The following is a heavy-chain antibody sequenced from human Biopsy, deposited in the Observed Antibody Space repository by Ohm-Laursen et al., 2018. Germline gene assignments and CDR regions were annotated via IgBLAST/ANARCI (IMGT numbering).Heavy chain of an antibody. V-gene: IGHV1-69*06. CDR1: GGTFSKYG. CDR2: NIPILGTG. J-gene: IGHJ1*01. D-gene: IGHD3-9*01. Sequence: SSVKVSCKAPGGTFSKYGVHWVRQAPGQGLEWMGGNIPILGTGNYAPMFHGRVTVVADTSTSTATMELRSLRPDDTAVYYCATKLTGYFHHWGQGTLVIVSS. CDR3: ATKLTGYFHH.